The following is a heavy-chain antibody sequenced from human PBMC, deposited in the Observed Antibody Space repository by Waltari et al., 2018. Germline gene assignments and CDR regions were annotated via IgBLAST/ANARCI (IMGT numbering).Heavy chain of an antibody. V-gene: IGHV1-18*01. J-gene: IGHJ3*01. Sequence: QVQLVQSGAEVREPGASVRVSCKASGYRFNTYGISWVRQAPGQGVEWMTWISGYNGNTRSAQKYQGRVSMTTDASTSTAYMELRGLRSDDTAVYYCARQSRVITDRGDDALDLWGQGTMVTVSS. CDR1: GYRFNTYG. CDR2: ISGYNGNT. CDR3: ARQSRVITDRGDDALDL. D-gene: IGHD3-10*01.